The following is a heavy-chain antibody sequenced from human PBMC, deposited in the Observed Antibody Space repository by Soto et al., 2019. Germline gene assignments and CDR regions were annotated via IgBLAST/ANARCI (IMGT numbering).Heavy chain of an antibody. CDR3: ARTRKFYGSGTPGDYMDV. D-gene: IGHD3-10*01. V-gene: IGHV4-34*01. Sequence: SETLSLTCAVYGGSFSGYYWSWIRQPPGKGLEWIGEINHSGSTNYNPSLKSRVTISVDTSKNQFSLKLSSVTAADTAVYYCARTRKFYGSGTPGDYMDVWGKGTTVTAP. CDR1: GGSFSGYY. J-gene: IGHJ6*03. CDR2: INHSGST.